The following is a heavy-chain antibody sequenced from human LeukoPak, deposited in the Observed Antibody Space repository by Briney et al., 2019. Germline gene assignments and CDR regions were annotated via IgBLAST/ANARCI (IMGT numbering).Heavy chain of an antibody. CDR2: ISGSGDST. CDR1: GFTFSTYG. Sequence: PGGSLRLSCAAPGFTFSTYGMSWVRQAPGKGLAWVSGISGSGDSTHYADSVRGRFTISRDNSKNTLFLQMNSLRAEDTAVYYCAKADRRSDLPYYFDYWGQGTLVTVSS. CDR3: AKADRRSDLPYYFDY. V-gene: IGHV3-23*01. J-gene: IGHJ4*02.